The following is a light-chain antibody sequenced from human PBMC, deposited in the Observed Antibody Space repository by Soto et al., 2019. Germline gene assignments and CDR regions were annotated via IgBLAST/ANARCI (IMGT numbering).Light chain of an antibody. CDR1: QSVSGN. CDR2: GAS. J-gene: IGKJ5*01. CDR3: HQRYNWPRVT. Sequence: EIVVTQSPATLSVSPGEIVTLSCTASQSVSGNLAWHQQKPGQAPRLLIHGASTRATDIPARFSGSGSGTDFTLTITSLEPEDFAVYFCHQRYNWPRVTFGQGTRLEIK. V-gene: IGKV3-11*01.